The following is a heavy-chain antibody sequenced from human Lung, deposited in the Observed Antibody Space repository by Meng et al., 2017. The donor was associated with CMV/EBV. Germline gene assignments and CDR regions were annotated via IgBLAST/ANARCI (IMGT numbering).Heavy chain of an antibody. Sequence: QVQLVEAGGGVVQPGRSLSLSCAASGFTYRSYALHWVRQAPGKGLEWVAVISYDGSNKYYADSVKGRFTISRDNSKNTLYLQMNSLRAEDTAVYYCAHGGGDCWGQGTLVTVSS. CDR1: GFTYRSYA. D-gene: IGHD2-15*01. J-gene: IGHJ4*02. CDR2: ISYDGSNK. CDR3: AHGGGDC. V-gene: IGHV3-30-3*01.